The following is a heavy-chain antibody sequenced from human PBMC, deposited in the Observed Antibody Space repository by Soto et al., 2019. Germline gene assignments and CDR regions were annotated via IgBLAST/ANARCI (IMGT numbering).Heavy chain of an antibody. J-gene: IGHJ1*01. D-gene: IGHD4-4*01. Sequence: VQLVESGGGVIQPGGSLRLSCAASGFTVDSKFMSWVRQAPAQGLEWVSVIYTGGSTDYADSVKGRFTISRDNSKNTVYLQMNNLRAEDTAVYYCARDLGRDSNQHWGQGTLFTVSS. CDR3: ARDLGRDSNQH. CDR1: GFTVDSKF. CDR2: IYTGGST. V-gene: IGHV3-53*01.